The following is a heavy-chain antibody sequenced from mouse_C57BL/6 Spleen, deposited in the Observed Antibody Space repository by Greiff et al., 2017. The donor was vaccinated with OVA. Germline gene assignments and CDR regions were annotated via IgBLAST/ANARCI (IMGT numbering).Heavy chain of an antibody. J-gene: IGHJ3*01. V-gene: IGHV5-16*01. Sequence: EVQLVESEGGLVQPGSSMKLSCTASGFTFSDYYMAWVRQVPEKGLEWVANINYDGSSTYYLDSLKSRFIISRDNAKNILYLQMSSLKSEDTATYYCAREEGDYYGNPLFAYWGQGTLVTVSA. CDR1: GFTFSDYY. D-gene: IGHD2-1*01. CDR2: INYDGSST. CDR3: AREEGDYYGNPLFAY.